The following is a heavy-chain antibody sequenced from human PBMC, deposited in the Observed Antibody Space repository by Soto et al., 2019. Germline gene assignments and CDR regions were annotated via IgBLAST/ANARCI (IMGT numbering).Heavy chain of an antibody. CDR2: IYYSGST. CDR3: ARARKGWKVDY. J-gene: IGHJ4*02. D-gene: IGHD1-1*01. CDR1: GGSISSGGYY. V-gene: IGHV4-31*01. Sequence: QVQLQESGPGLVKPSQTLSLTCTVSGGSISSGGYYWSWIRQHPGKGLEWIGYIYYSGSTYYNPSLKSLVTISVDTSKNQFSLKLSSVTAAATAVYYCARARKGWKVDYWGQGTLVTVSS.